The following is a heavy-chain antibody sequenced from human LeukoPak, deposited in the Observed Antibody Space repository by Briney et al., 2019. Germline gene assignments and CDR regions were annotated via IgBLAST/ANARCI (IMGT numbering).Heavy chain of an antibody. CDR2: VSAYNDNT. CDR3: ARTRDAFDI. V-gene: IGHV1-18*01. Sequence: ASVKVSCKASDYTFTPYGIRWVRQPPGQGLEWMGWVSAYNDNTNYAQKLQGRVTMTADTSTSTAYMELRSLRSDDTAVYYCARTRDAFDIWGQGTMVTVSS. J-gene: IGHJ3*02. CDR1: DYTFTPYG.